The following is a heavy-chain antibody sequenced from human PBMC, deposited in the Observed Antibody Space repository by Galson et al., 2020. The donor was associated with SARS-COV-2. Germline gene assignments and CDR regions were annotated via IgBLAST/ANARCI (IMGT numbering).Heavy chain of an antibody. D-gene: IGHD2-21*02. Sequence: NSGGSLRLSCAASGFTFSSYSMNWVRQAPGKGLEWVSSISSSSSYIYYADSVKGRFTISRDNAKNSLYLQMNSLRAEDTDVYYCASHLSDSRRYYYGMDVWGQGTTVTVSS. CDR2: ISSSSSYI. CDR1: GFTFSSYS. CDR3: ASHLSDSRRYYYGMDV. J-gene: IGHJ6*02. V-gene: IGHV3-21*01.